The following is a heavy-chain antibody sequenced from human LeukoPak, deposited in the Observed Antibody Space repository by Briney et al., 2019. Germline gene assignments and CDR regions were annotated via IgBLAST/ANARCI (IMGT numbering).Heavy chain of an antibody. Sequence: SETLSLTCTVSGASMSSHFWSWIRQPPGKGLEWIGYIYYSGSTNYNPSLKSRVTISVDTSKNQFSLKLSSVTAADTAVYYCARGYRVLDWGQGTLVTVSS. J-gene: IGHJ4*02. CDR3: ARGYRVLD. CDR2: IYYSGST. CDR1: GASMSSHF. V-gene: IGHV4-59*11. D-gene: IGHD1-20*01.